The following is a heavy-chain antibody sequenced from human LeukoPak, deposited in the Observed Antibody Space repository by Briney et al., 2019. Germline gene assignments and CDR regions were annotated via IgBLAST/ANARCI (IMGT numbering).Heavy chain of an antibody. CDR2: IFSSGST. V-gene: IGHV4-59*12. CDR1: GGSISSYY. CDR3: AGGGRGYDRKNFDY. Sequence: SETLSLTCTVSGGSISSYYWSWIRQPPGKGLEWIGHIFSSGSTNYNPSLKSRVSISVDTSKNQFSLKLSSVTAADTAVYYCAGGGRGYDRKNFDYWGQGTLVTVSS. J-gene: IGHJ4*02. D-gene: IGHD5-12*01.